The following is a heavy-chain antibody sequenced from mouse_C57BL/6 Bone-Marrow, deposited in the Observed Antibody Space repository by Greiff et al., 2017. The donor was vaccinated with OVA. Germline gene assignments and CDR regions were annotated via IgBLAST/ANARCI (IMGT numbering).Heavy chain of an antibody. CDR1: GFNIKDDY. Sequence: EVQLQQSGAELVRPGASVKLSCTASGFNIKDDYMHWVKQRPEQGLEWIGWIDPENGDTEYASKFQGKATITADTSSNTAYLQLSSRTSEDTADEYGTFNGSSSYYYARDDWGQGTSVTVSS. CDR2: IDPENGDT. CDR3: TFNGSSSYYYARDD. D-gene: IGHD1-1*01. J-gene: IGHJ4*01. V-gene: IGHV14-4*01.